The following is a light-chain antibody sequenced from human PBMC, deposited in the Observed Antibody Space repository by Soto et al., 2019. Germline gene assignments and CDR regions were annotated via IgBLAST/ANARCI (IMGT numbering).Light chain of an antibody. CDR2: DAS. Sequence: IVLGKTPASRALSPGEKDTGSCRASQSVSSYFAWYQEKPGQAPRLLIYDASNRATGIPARFSGSGSGTDFTLTISSLEPEDFAVYYCQQRSNWPITFGQGTLLEVK. CDR1: QSVSSY. V-gene: IGKV3-11*01. J-gene: IGKJ5*01. CDR3: QQRSNWPIT.